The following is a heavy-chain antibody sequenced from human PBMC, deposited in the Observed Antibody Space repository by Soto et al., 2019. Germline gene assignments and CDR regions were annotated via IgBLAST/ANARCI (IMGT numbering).Heavy chain of an antibody. J-gene: IGHJ3*02. CDR1: GGSISSGGYY. Sequence: PSETLSLTCTVSGGSISSGGYYWSWIRQHPGKGLEWIGYIYYSGSTYYNPSLKSRVTISVDTSKNQFSLKLSSVTAADTDVYYRARLDPMPTATKGDAFAIRVQAKIVTVCS. D-gene: IGHD2-2*01. CDR3: ARLDPMPTATKGDAFAI. V-gene: IGHV4-31*03. CDR2: IYYSGST.